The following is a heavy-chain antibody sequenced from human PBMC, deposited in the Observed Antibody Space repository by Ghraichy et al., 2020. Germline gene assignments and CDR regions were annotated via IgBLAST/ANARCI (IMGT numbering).Heavy chain of an antibody. CDR2: ISGSGGST. CDR1: GFTFNSYA. V-gene: IGHV3-23*01. D-gene: IGHD1/OR15-1a*01. CDR3: AKQEAGTGSVDYYFDY. Sequence: LSLTCAASGFTFNSYAMSWVRQAPGKGLEWVSAISGSGGSTYYADSVKGRFTISRDNSKNTLYLQMNSLRAEDTAVYYCAKQEAGTGSVDYYFDYWGQEPWSPSPQ. J-gene: IGHJ4*01.